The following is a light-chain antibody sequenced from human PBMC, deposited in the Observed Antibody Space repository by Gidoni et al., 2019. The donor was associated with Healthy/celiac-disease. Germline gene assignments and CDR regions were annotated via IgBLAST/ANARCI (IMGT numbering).Light chain of an antibody. J-gene: IGKJ1*01. CDR3: QQSDSTPWT. CDR1: QTMGSY. V-gene: IGKV1-39*01. CDR2: AAS. Sequence: DRVTITCRASQTMGSYLNWYQQKPGKAPKLLIYAASSFQSGVPSRFSGSGSGTDFTLTISNLQPEDFATYYCQQSDSTPWTFGQGTKVEIK.